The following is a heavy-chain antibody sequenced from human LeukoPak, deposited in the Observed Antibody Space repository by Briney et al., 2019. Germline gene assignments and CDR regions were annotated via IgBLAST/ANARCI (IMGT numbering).Heavy chain of an antibody. CDR1: GYTFTSYG. CDR2: ISAYNGNT. Sequence: ASVKVSCKASGYTFTSYGISWVRQAPGQGLEWMGWISAYNGNTNYAQKLQGRVTMTTDTSTSTAYMELRSLRSDDTAVYYCARVGYCSSTSCFRGAFDYWGQGTLVTVSS. D-gene: IGHD2-2*03. CDR3: ARVGYCSSTSCFRGAFDY. J-gene: IGHJ4*02. V-gene: IGHV1-18*01.